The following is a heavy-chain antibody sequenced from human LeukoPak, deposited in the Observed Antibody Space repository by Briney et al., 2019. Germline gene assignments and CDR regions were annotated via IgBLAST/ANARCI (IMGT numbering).Heavy chain of an antibody. Sequence: ASVKVSCKASGYTFTSYDVNWVRQATGQGLEWMGWMNPNSGNTGYAQKFQGRVTMTRNTSISTAYMELSSLRSEDTAVYYCARIVGSSGPRDYWGQGTLVTVSS. CDR2: MNPNSGNT. CDR3: ARIVGSSGPRDY. D-gene: IGHD6-19*01. V-gene: IGHV1-8*01. J-gene: IGHJ4*02. CDR1: GYTFTSYD.